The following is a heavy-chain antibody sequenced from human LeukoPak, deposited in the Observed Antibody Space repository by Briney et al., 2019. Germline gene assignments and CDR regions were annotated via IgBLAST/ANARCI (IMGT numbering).Heavy chain of an antibody. J-gene: IGHJ4*02. Sequence: GRSLRLSCAASGFTFVNFAVHWVRQAPGKGLEWVAVTSFDGTKRYYRDSVKGRFTISRDNSENTLYLQMNNLRPEDTAVYYCARDGSYYGSGSLTYWGQGTLVT. CDR1: GFTFVNFA. CDR2: TSFDGTKR. V-gene: IGHV3-30*04. CDR3: ARDGSYYGSGSLTY. D-gene: IGHD3-10*01.